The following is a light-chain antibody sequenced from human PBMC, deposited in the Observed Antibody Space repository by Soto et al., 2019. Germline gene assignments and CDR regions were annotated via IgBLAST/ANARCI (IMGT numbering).Light chain of an antibody. CDR3: QTWGSGSVV. CDR1: SGHSSYA. V-gene: IGLV4-69*01. Sequence: QSVLTQSPSASASLGASVKLTCTLSSGHSSYAIAWHQQQPEKDPRYLMKLNSDGSHSKGDGIPDRFSGSSSGAERYLTVSSLQSEDEADYYRQTWGSGSVVFGGGTKLAVL. J-gene: IGLJ2*01. CDR2: LNSDGSH.